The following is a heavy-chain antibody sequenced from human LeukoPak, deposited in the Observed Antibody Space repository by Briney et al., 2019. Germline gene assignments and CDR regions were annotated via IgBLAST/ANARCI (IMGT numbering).Heavy chain of an antibody. Sequence: GMSLRLSCAASGFTFSNYGIHWVRQAPGKGLEWVAVISYDGSNKYYADSVKGRCTISRDKSKNMVYLQMNSLRAEDTAVYYCAKEAGYSYGFDYWGQGTLVTVSS. CDR2: ISYDGSNK. V-gene: IGHV3-30*18. D-gene: IGHD5-18*01. J-gene: IGHJ4*02. CDR3: AKEAGYSYGFDY. CDR1: GFTFSNYG.